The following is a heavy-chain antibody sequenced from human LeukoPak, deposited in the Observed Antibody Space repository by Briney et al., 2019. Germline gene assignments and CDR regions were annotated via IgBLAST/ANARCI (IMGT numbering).Heavy chain of an antibody. CDR2: IYHNGIA. V-gene: IGHV4-30-2*01. Sequence: KSSETLSLTCAVSGGSISRGGYSWNWIRQPPGKGLEWIGYIYHNGIAYYNPSFKSRVIISGDRSKNQISLNLTSVTAADTAMYYCARGSSGWYLLPFDPWGQGTLVTVSS. J-gene: IGHJ5*02. D-gene: IGHD6-19*01. CDR1: GGSISRGGYS. CDR3: ARGSSGWYLLPFDP.